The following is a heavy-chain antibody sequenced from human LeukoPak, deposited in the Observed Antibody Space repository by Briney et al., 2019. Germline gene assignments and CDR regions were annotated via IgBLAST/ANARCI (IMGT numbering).Heavy chain of an antibody. CDR3: AKLPQDTTGNWYSDL. D-gene: IGHD3-10*01. CDR2: ISGSGGST. CDR1: GFTFSSYA. V-gene: IGHV3-23*01. Sequence: GGSLRLSCAASGFTFSSYAMSWVRQAPGKGLEWVSAISGSGGSTYYADSVKGRFTISRDNSKNTLYLQMNSLRAEDTAVYYCAKLPQDTTGNWYSDLWGRGTLVTVSS. J-gene: IGHJ2*01.